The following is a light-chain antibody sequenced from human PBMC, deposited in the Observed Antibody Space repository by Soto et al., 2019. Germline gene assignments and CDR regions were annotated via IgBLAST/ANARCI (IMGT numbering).Light chain of an antibody. CDR2: GAS. CDR1: QSVSSSY. CDR3: QQYGSSSYT. Sequence: EIVLTQSPGTLSLSTGERATLSCRASQSVSSSYLAWYQQKPGQAPRLLIYGASRRATGIPDRFIGSGSGTDFTLTISSLEPEDFAVYYCQQYGSSSYTFGQGTKLEIK. J-gene: IGKJ2*01. V-gene: IGKV3-20*01.